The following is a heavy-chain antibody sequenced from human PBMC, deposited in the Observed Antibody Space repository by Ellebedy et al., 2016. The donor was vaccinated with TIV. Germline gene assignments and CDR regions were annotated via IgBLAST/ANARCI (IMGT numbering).Heavy chain of an antibody. CDR2: IYPGDSDT. J-gene: IGHJ4*02. Sequence: GESLKISXKGSGYNFHTQWIVWVRQMPGKGLEWMGIIYPGDSDTRYSPSFQGQVTISADKSISTAYLQWSSLKASDTAMYYCARSLHYDILTGYYLDYWGQGTLVTVSS. CDR3: ARSLHYDILTGYYLDY. V-gene: IGHV5-51*01. CDR1: GYNFHTQW. D-gene: IGHD3-9*01.